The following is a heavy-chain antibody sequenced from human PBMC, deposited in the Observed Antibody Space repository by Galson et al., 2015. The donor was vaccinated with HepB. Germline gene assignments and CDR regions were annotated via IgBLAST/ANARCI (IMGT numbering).Heavy chain of an antibody. V-gene: IGHV4-4*07. D-gene: IGHD4-17*01. CDR3: ASTRHDYGDYGAWNYFDY. CDR1: GGSISSYY. J-gene: IGHJ4*02. CDR2: IYTSGST. Sequence: ETLSLTCTVSGGSISSYYWSWIRQPAGEGLEWIGRIYTSGSTNYNPSLKSRVTMSVDTSKNQFSLKLSSVTAADTAVYYCASTRHDYGDYGAWNYFDYWGQGTLVTVSS.